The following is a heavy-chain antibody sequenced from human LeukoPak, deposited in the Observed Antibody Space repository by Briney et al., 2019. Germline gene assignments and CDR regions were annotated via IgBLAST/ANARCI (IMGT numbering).Heavy chain of an antibody. CDR3: AKGFWFGEHKAPLDY. CDR1: GFTFSSYA. V-gene: IGHV3-30*04. D-gene: IGHD3-10*01. Sequence: GGSLRLSCAASGFTFSSYAMHWVRHAPGKGLEWVVVISYDGGNKYYADSVKGRFTISRDNSKNTVYLQMNSLRAEDTAVYYCAKGFWFGEHKAPLDYWGQGTLVTVSS. CDR2: ISYDGGNK. J-gene: IGHJ4*02.